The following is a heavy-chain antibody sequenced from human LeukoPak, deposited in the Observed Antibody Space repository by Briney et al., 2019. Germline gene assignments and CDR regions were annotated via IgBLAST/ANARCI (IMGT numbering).Heavy chain of an antibody. J-gene: IGHJ3*02. V-gene: IGHV1-58*02. CDR2: IVVGSGNT. CDR3: AADSSGDDAFDI. D-gene: IGHD3-22*01. CDR1: GFTFTSSA. Sequence: SVKVSRKASGFTFTSSAMQWVRQARGQRLEWIGWIVVGSGNTNYAQKFQERVTITRDMSTSTAYMELSSLRSEDTAVYYCAADSSGDDAFDIWGQGTMVTVSS.